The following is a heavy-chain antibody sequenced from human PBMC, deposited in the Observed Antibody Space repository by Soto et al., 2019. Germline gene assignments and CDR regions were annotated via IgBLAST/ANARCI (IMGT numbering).Heavy chain of an antibody. CDR2: IYHSGST. D-gene: IGHD3-16*01. CDR3: AAGGGLPRYY. Sequence: QLQLQESGSGLVKPSQTLSLTCAVSGGSISSGGYSWSWIRQPPGRGLEWIGYIYHSGSTCYNPSPTCRVTISVDRSKNQFTLKLSSATAADTAVYYCAAGGGLPRYYWGQGALVTVSS. V-gene: IGHV4-30-2*01. CDR1: GGSISSGGYS. J-gene: IGHJ4*02.